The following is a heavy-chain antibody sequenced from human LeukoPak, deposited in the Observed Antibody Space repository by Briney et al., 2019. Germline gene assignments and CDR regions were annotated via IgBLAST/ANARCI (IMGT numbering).Heavy chain of an antibody. Sequence: GGSLRLSCVASGFTVSSNYMSWVRQAPGKGLEWVSAIFSGGSTFYADSVTGRFTISRDNSKNTVYLETNSLRAEDTAVYYCARDLKTSGWYGDFDYWGQGTLVTVSS. J-gene: IGHJ4*02. CDR1: GFTVSSNY. D-gene: IGHD6-19*01. V-gene: IGHV3-53*01. CDR3: ARDLKTSGWYGDFDY. CDR2: IFSGGST.